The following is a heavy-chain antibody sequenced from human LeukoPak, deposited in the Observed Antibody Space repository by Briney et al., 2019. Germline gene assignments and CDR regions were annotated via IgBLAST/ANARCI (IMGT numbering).Heavy chain of an antibody. CDR3: AREAGIVGATEYYFDY. V-gene: IGHV1-69*05. CDR1: GYTFTSYG. CDR2: IIPIFGTA. J-gene: IGHJ4*02. D-gene: IGHD1-26*01. Sequence: SVKVSCKASGYTFTSYGISWVRQAPGQGLEWMGGIIPIFGTANYAQKFQGRVTITTDESTSTAYMELSSLRSEDTAVYYCAREAGIVGATEYYFDYWGQGTLVTVSS.